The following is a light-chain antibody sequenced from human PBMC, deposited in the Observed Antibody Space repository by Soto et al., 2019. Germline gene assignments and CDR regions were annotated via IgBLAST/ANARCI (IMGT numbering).Light chain of an antibody. CDR3: QQSYGTPIT. CDR1: QSISRY. CDR2: VAS. V-gene: IGKV1-39*01. Sequence: EIQMTQYPSSLSATVGDRVTITCRASQSISRYLNWYQQKPGKAPNLLIYVASSLQSEVPSRFSGSGSGTDFTLTITSLQPEDFATYYCQQSYGTPITFGQGTRLAI. J-gene: IGKJ5*01.